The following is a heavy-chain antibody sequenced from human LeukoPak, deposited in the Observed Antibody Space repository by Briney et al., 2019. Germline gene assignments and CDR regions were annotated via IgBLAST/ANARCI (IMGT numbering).Heavy chain of an antibody. J-gene: IGHJ3*02. CDR2: IYYSGST. CDR3: ARPRLTTGLYAFDI. V-gene: IGHV4-39*01. D-gene: IGHD4-17*01. CDR1: GGSISSSGYY. Sequence: KTSETLSLTCTVSGGSISSSGYYWGWIRQPPGKGLEWIGSIYYSGSTYYNPSLKSRVTISVDTSKNQFSLKLSSVTAADTAVYYCARPRLTTGLYAFDIWGQGTMVTVSS.